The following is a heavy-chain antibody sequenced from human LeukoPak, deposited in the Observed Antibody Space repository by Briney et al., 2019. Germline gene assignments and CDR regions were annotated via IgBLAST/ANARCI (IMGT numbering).Heavy chain of an antibody. CDR3: ARVGGSGIAVAGPRTYFDY. D-gene: IGHD6-19*01. CDR1: GFTFSSYA. Sequence: GGSLRLSCAASGFTFSSYAMHWVRQAPGKGLEWVAVISYDGSNKYYADSVKGRFTISRDDSKNTLYLQMNSLRAEDTAVYYCARVGGSGIAVAGPRTYFDYWGQGTLVTVSS. CDR2: ISYDGSNK. V-gene: IGHV3-30-3*01. J-gene: IGHJ4*02.